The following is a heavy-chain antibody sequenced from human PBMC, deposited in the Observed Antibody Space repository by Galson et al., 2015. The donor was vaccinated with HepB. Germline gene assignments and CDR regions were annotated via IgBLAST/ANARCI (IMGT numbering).Heavy chain of an antibody. D-gene: IGHD2-2*01. J-gene: IGHJ4*02. Sequence: ETLSLTCTVSGGSISSSSYYWGWLRQPPGKGLEWIGSFYYTGNTHYNPSLKSRVTISGDTSKNQFSLKLNSVTAADTAVYYCARHESESKTYAADNWGQGTLVAVSS. CDR1: GGSISSSSYY. CDR3: ARHESESKTYAADN. V-gene: IGHV4-39*01. CDR2: FYYTGNT.